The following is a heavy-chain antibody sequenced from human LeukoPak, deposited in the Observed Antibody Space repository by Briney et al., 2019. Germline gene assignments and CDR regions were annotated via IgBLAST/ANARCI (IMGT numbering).Heavy chain of an antibody. CDR3: AKCNGYGLVDI. D-gene: IGHD3-10*01. J-gene: IGHJ3*02. Sequence: SETLSLTCTVSGGSISTSNYYWGWIRQPPGKGLERIVNIFYSGSTYYSPSPRSRFTISLDTSSNQFSLKLNSVTAADTAVYYCAKCNGYGLVDIGGQGTMVTVSS. CDR1: GGSISTSNYY. CDR2: IFYSGST. V-gene: IGHV4-39*07.